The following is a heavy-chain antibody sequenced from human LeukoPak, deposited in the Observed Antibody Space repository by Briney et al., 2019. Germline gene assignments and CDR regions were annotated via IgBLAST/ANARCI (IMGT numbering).Heavy chain of an antibody. CDR3: ARAEGYNYAIDY. V-gene: IGHV4-59*01. CDR1: ARSISSYY. J-gene: IGHJ4*02. D-gene: IGHD5-24*01. CDR2: IYYSGST. Sequence: SETLSLTCPVSARSISSYYWSWIRQPPGKGLEWIGYIYYSGSTNYNPSLKSRGTISVDTSKNQFSLKLSSVPAADTAVDCCARAEGYNYAIDYWGQGTLVTVSS.